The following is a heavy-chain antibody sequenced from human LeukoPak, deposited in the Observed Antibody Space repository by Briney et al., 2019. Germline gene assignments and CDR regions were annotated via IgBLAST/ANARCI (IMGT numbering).Heavy chain of an antibody. V-gene: IGHV4-59*08. CDR1: GVSLSSYF. CDR3: ARHVYSSSWYIYYYGMDV. Sequence: SSETLSLTCIVSGVSLSSYFWIWLRQPPGKALEWMGYIYYSGSTNYHHSLKSRVTISVDTSTNQFSLRLSSVTAADTAVYYCARHVYSSSWYIYYYGMDVGGQGTTVTVSS. D-gene: IGHD6-13*01. J-gene: IGHJ6*02. CDR2: IYYSGST.